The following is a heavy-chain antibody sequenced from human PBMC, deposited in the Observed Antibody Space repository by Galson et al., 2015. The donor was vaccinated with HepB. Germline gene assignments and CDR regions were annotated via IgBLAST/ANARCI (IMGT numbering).Heavy chain of an antibody. J-gene: IGHJ3*02. V-gene: IGHV1-69*10. D-gene: IGHD2-8*02. Sequence: SVKVSCKASGGTFSSYAISWVRQAPGQGLEWMGGIIPILGIANYAQKFQGRVTITADKSTSTAYMELSSLRSEDTAAYYCARGYCTGGVCYRADAFDIWGQGTMVTVSS. CDR3: ARGYCTGGVCYRADAFDI. CDR1: GGTFSSYA. CDR2: IIPILGIA.